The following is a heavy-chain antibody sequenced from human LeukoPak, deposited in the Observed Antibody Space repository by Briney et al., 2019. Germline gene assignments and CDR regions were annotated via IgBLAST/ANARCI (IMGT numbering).Heavy chain of an antibody. J-gene: IGHJ4*02. CDR3: ATFGRYSSSWLEDY. V-gene: IGHV3-30*02. CDR2: IRYDGSNK. Sequence: PGGSLRLSCAASGLTFSSYGMHWVRQAPGKGLEWVAFIRYDGSNKYYADSVKGRFTISRDNSKNTLYLQMNSLRAEDTAVYYCATFGRYSSSWLEDYWGQGTLVTVSS. D-gene: IGHD6-13*01. CDR1: GLTFSSYG.